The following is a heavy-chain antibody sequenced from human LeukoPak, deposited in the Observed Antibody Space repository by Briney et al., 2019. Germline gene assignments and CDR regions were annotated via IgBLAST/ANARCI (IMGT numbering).Heavy chain of an antibody. V-gene: IGHV1-69*06. CDR2: IIPIFGTA. CDR3: ARGRIDYDYGMDV. CDR1: GGTFSSYA. D-gene: IGHD4/OR15-4a*01. J-gene: IGHJ6*02. Sequence: SVKVSCEASGGTFSSYAISWVRQAPGQGLEWMGGIIPIFGTANYAQKFQGRVTITADKSTSTAYMELSSLRSEDTAVYYCARGRIDYDYGMDVWGQGTTVTVSS.